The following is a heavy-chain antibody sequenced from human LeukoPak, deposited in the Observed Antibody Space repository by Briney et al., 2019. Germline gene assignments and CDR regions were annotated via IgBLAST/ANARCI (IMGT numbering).Heavy chain of an antibody. CDR1: GFIFSNYA. CDR2: ISSSSSYI. J-gene: IGHJ4*02. CDR3: AKSDYFDS. Sequence: GGSLRLSCAASGFIFSNYAMYWVRQAPGKGLEWVSSISSSSSYIYYADSVKGRFTISRDNARNTLYLQMNSLRTEDTAVYYCAKSDYFDSWGQGTLVTVSS. V-gene: IGHV3-21*01.